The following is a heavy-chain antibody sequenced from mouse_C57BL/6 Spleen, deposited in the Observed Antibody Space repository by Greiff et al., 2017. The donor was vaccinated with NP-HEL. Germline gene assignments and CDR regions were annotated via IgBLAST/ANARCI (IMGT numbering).Heavy chain of an antibody. Sequence: QVQLQQSGAELVRPGASVTLSCKASGYTFTDYEMHWVKQTPVHGLEWIGAIDPETGGTAYNQKFKGKAILTADKSSSTAYMELRSLTSDYSAVYYCTRFGFDYWGQGTTLTVSS. CDR2: IDPETGGT. CDR3: TRFGFDY. J-gene: IGHJ2*01. V-gene: IGHV1-15*01. CDR1: GYTFTDYE.